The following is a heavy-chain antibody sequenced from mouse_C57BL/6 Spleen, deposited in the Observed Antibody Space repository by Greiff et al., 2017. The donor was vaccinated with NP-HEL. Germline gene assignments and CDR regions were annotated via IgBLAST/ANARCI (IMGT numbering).Heavy chain of an antibody. Sequence: VQLQQSGPELVKPGASVKISCKASGYTFTDYYMNWVTQSHGKSLEWIGDINPNNGGTSYNQKFKGKATLTVDKSSSTAYMEIRSLTSEDSAVYYCANYYYGSSWFAYWGQGTLVTVSA. CDR2: INPNNGGT. CDR1: GYTFTDYY. J-gene: IGHJ3*01. V-gene: IGHV1-26*01. CDR3: ANYYYGSSWFAY. D-gene: IGHD1-1*01.